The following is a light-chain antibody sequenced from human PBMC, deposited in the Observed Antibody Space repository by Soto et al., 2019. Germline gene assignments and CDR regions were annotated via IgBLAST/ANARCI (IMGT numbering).Light chain of an antibody. J-gene: IGLJ1*01. Sequence: QSALTQPRSVSGSPGQSVTISCTGTSSDVGGYNYVSWYQQHPGKAPKLMIYDVSKRPSGVPDRCSGSKSGNTASLTISGLQAEDDADYYCCSYAGSYNPNNVFGTGTKVTVL. CDR3: CSYAGSYNPNNV. CDR1: SSDVGGYNY. CDR2: DVS. V-gene: IGLV2-11*01.